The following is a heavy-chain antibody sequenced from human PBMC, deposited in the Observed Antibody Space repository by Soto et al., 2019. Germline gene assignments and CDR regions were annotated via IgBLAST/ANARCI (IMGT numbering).Heavy chain of an antibody. CDR2: ISTFNGNT. CDR3: ARGTVTSGRWFGP. V-gene: IGHV1-18*04. Sequence: ASVKVSCKASASTFTGYTINWVRQAPGQGLEWMGWISTFNGNTKYAGNFEDRVTMTTNTSTTTAYMELTSLTFDDTAVYFCARGTVTSGRWFGPWGQGTLVTVSS. J-gene: IGHJ5*02. D-gene: IGHD4-17*01. CDR1: ASTFTGYT.